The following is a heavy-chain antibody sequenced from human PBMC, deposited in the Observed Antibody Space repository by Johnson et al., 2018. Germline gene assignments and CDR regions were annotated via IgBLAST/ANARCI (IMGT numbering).Heavy chain of an antibody. CDR1: GFTLDEYG. D-gene: IGHD3/OR15-3a*01. CDR3: ARGVGMTSDDLLFDS. CDR2: ISWIGGTT. Sequence: VQLVQSGGGVVRPGGSLRLSCSVSGFTLDEYGMSWVRHVPGKGLEWVAGISWIGGTTSYAESGKGRFTFSRDTAQNSLYLQRNSLRVDETALYFWARGVGMTSDDLLFDSWGRGTLVTVSS. V-gene: IGHV3-20*04. J-gene: IGHJ4*02.